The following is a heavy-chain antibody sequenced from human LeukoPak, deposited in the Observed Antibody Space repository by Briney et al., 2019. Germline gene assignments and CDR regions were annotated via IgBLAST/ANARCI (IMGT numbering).Heavy chain of an antibody. CDR3: ARIVGSARRGYFDY. Sequence: PSETLSLTCGVSGGSFSGFYWSWVRQPPGKGLEWIGSIYYSGSTYYNPSLKSRVTISVDTSKNQFSLKLSSVTAADTAVYYCARIVGSARRGYFDYWGQGTLVTVSS. V-gene: IGHV4-39*01. CDR2: IYYSGST. J-gene: IGHJ4*02. CDR1: GGSFSGFY. D-gene: IGHD6-6*01.